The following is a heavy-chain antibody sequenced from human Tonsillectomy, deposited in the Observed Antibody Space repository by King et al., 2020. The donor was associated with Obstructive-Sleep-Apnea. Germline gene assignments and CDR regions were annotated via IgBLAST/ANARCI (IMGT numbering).Heavy chain of an antibody. CDR1: GFSFSTFA. D-gene: IGHD2-15*01. V-gene: IGHV3-30*04. CDR2: ISDDGSNK. J-gene: IGHJ2*01. Sequence: VQLVESGGGVVQPGRSLTLSCAASGFSFSTFAMHWVRQAPGKGLEWVAVISDDGSNKYYADSVKGRFTISRDNSKKTLYLQMNSLRAEDTAVYYCARALGYCSGGSCYLEYFDLWGRGTLVTVSS. CDR3: ARALGYCSGGSCYLEYFDL.